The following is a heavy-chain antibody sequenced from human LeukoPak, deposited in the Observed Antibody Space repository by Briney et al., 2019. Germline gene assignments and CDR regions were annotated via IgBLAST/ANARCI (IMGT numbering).Heavy chain of an antibody. Sequence: GGSLRLSCAASGFTFSSYSMNWVRQAPGKGLEWVSSISSTSTYIYYTDSLKGRFTISRDNAKNSLYLQMNSLRAEDTAVYYCARVSLEWEPSAFDYWGQGTLVTVSS. CDR1: GFTFSSYS. CDR3: ARVSLEWEPSAFDY. V-gene: IGHV3-21*01. CDR2: ISSTSTYI. D-gene: IGHD1-26*01. J-gene: IGHJ4*02.